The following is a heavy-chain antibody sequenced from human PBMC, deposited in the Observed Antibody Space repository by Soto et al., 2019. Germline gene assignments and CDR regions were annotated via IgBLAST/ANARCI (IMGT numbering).Heavy chain of an antibody. CDR1: GYTFTSYA. CDR3: ARGGRYCSGGSCYYYYYMDV. CDR2: INAGNGNT. D-gene: IGHD2-15*01. J-gene: IGHJ6*03. Sequence: ASVKVSCKASGYTFTSYAMHWVRQAPGQRLEWIGWINAGNGNTKYSQKFQGRVTITRDTSASTAYMELSSLRSEDTAVYYCARGGRYCSGGSCYYYYYMDVWGKGTTVSVSS. V-gene: IGHV1-3*01.